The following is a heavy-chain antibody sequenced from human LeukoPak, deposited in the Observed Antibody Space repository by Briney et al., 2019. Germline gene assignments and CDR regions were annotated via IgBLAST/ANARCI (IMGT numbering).Heavy chain of an antibody. Sequence: SETLSLTCTVSGYSISSGYYWGWIRQPPGKGLEWIGSIYHSGSTYYNPSLKSRVTISVDTSKNQFSLKLSSVTAADTAVYYCARHRVWFGESLGYYGMDVWGQGTTVTVSS. CDR2: IYHSGST. V-gene: IGHV4-38-2*02. D-gene: IGHD3-10*01. CDR3: ARHRVWFGESLGYYGMDV. CDR1: GYSISSGYY. J-gene: IGHJ6*02.